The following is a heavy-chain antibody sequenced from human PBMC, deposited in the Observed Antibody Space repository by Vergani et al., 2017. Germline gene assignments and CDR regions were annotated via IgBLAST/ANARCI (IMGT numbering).Heavy chain of an antibody. D-gene: IGHD5-18*01. V-gene: IGHV3-11*05. Sequence: QVQLVESGGGLVKPGGSLRLSCAASGFTFSDYYMSWIRQAPGKGLEWVSYISSSSSYTNYADSVKGRFTISRDNAKNSLYLQMNSLRAEDTAVYYCARGDTATNWFDPWGQGTLVTVSS. CDR1: GFTFSDYY. CDR2: ISSSSSYT. CDR3: ARGDTATNWFDP. J-gene: IGHJ5*02.